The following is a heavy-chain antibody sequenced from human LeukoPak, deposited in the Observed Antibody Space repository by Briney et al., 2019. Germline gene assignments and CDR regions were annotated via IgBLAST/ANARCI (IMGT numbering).Heavy chain of an antibody. CDR2: INPKSGGT. Sequence: ASVKVSCKASGYTFTDYFMNWVRQAPGQGLEWMGWINPKSGGTVYAQKFQGRVTMTRDTSISPVYMELTRLRSDGTAVYYCARARLRLGYETTNWFAPWGQGPLVTLSS. CDR3: ARARLRLGYETTNWFAP. V-gene: IGHV1-2*02. CDR1: GYTFTDYF. J-gene: IGHJ5*02. D-gene: IGHD2-15*01.